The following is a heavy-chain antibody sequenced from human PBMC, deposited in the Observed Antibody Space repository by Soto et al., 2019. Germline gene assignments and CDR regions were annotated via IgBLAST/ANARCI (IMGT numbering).Heavy chain of an antibody. CDR1: GFTFSSYT. Sequence: EVQLVESGGGLVKPGGSLRLSCAASGFTFSSYTMNWVRQAPGKGLEWVSSISSTSYYIYYADSVKGRFTISRDNAKNPLYLQMNRLRAEDTAVYYCAKDWGASGLDPWGQGNLVTVSS. V-gene: IGHV3-21*01. CDR2: ISSTSYYI. D-gene: IGHD1-26*01. CDR3: AKDWGASGLDP. J-gene: IGHJ5*02.